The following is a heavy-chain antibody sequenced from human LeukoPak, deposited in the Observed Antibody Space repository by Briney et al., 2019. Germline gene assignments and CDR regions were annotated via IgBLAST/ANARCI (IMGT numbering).Heavy chain of an antibody. V-gene: IGHV4-30-4*08. J-gene: IGHJ3*02. CDR3: ARFELADAFDI. Sequence: SETLSLTCTVSGGSISSGDYYWSWIRQPPGKGLEWIRYIYYGGSTYYNPSLKSRVTISVDTSKNQFSLKLSSVTAADTAVYYCARFELADAFDIWGQGTMVTVSS. CDR2: IYYGGST. D-gene: IGHD6-13*01. CDR1: GGSISSGDYY.